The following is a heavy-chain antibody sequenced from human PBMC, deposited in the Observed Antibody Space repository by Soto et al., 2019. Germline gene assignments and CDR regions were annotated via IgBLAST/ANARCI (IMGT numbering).Heavy chain of an antibody. CDR3: ASLIRLRQMIADD. CDR2: IYYSGST. J-gene: IGHJ4*02. V-gene: IGHV4-39*01. CDR1: GGSISSSSYY. Sequence: PSETLSLTCTVSGGSISSSSYYWGWIRQPPGKGLEWIGSIYYSGSTYYNPSLKSRVTISVDTSKNQLSLKLSSVTAADTAVYYCASLIRLRQMIADDWGQGTLVTVSS. D-gene: IGHD2-21*01.